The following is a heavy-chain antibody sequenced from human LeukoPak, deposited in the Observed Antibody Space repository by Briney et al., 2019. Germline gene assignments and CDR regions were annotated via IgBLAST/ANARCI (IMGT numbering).Heavy chain of an antibody. V-gene: IGHV4-4*02. CDR2: IYHSGST. Sequence: PSETLSLTCAVSGGSISSSNWWSWVRQPPGKGLEWIGEIYHSGSTNYNPSLKSRVTISVDKSKNQFSLKLSSVTAADTAVYYCVTLQYSYGLYHFDYWGQGTLVTVSS. CDR3: VTLQYSYGLYHFDY. D-gene: IGHD5-18*01. J-gene: IGHJ4*02. CDR1: GGSISSSNW.